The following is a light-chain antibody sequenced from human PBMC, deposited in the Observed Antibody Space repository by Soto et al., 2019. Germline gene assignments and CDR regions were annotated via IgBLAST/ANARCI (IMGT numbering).Light chain of an antibody. V-gene: IGKV3-15*01. CDR2: RTS. J-gene: IGKJ1*01. CDR1: QSLSVN. CDR3: QQYNNWTET. Sequence: EIVMTQSPATLSVSPGERVTLSCGASQSLSVNLAWYQRKPGKAPRLLIHRTSIRASGVPDRLSGSGDGTELSLTISSLKHEDFAIYYCQQYNNWTETFGHGTKVDIK.